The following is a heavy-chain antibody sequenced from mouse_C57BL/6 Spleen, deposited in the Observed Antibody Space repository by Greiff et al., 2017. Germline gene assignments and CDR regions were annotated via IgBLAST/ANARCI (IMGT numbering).Heavy chain of an antibody. CDR1: GYSITSGYY. CDR3: AREDTTVVFDY. J-gene: IGHJ2*01. CDR2: ISYDGSN. V-gene: IGHV3-6*01. Sequence: DVQLQESGPGLVKPSQSLSLTCSVTGYSITSGYYWNWIRQFPGNKLEWMGYISYDGSNNYNPSLNNRISITRDTSKNQFFLKLNSVTTEDTATYYCAREDTTVVFDYWGQGTTLTVSS. D-gene: IGHD1-1*01.